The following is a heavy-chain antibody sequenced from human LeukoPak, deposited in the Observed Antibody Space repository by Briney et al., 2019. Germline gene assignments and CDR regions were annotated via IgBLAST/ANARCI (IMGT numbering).Heavy chain of an antibody. D-gene: IGHD3-3*01. Sequence: GGSLRLSCAASGFTFSSYWMTCVRQAPGKGLEWVANIKTDGSQKYYVDSVKGRFNISRDNAKNSLYLQMNSLRVDDTATYYCARGLLEWLRLETYYFDYWGQGSQVTVSS. CDR2: IKTDGSQK. J-gene: IGHJ4*02. CDR1: GFTFSSYW. CDR3: ARGLLEWLRLETYYFDY. V-gene: IGHV3-7*01.